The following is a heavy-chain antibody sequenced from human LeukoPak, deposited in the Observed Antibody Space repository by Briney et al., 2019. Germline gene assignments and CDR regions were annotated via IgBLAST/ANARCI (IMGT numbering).Heavy chain of an antibody. Sequence: PSGSLTLTCVASGFTFSSYWLHWVRQAPGKGLVWVSRINSDGSSTSYADSVKGRFTIFSDNAKNTLFQQVYSLRADDTAAYYCARDRIRGDYWGQGTLVTVSS. V-gene: IGHV3-74*01. D-gene: IGHD1-14*01. J-gene: IGHJ4*02. CDR1: GFTFSSYW. CDR2: INSDGSST. CDR3: ARDRIRGDY.